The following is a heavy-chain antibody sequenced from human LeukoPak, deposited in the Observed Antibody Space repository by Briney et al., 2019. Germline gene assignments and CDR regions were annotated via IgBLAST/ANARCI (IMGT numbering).Heavy chain of an antibody. CDR1: GASISTYY. CDR3: AKVAMYYYGSETYFFFDD. Sequence: SETLSLTCRVSGASISTYYWSWIRQPVGKGLEWIGQIKTTGSTHYNSSLESRVTMSLDTSKKEFSLNLTSVAAADTAVYYCAKVAMYYYGSETYFFFDDWGQGILVTVSS. J-gene: IGHJ4*02. V-gene: IGHV4-4*07. CDR2: IKTTGST. D-gene: IGHD3-10*01.